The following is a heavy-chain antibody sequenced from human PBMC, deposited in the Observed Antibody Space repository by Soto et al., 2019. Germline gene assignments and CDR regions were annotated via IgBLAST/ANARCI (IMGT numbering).Heavy chain of an antibody. CDR3: ARAPRRRGQLVGAGNWFHX. J-gene: IGHJ5*02. CDR2: MNHNSGNT. Sequence: ASLKVSCNASGYTFTSYDINWVRQATGQGLEWMGCMNHNSGNTGYANKFQGRVTMTRNTSISTAYMELSSLRSEDTAVYYCARAPRRRGQLVGAGNWFHXWGQATLVTVSX. CDR1: GYTFTSYD. D-gene: IGHD6-13*01. V-gene: IGHV1-8*01.